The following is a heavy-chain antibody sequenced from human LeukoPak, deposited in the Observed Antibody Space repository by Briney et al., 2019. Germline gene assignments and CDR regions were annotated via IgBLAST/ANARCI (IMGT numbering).Heavy chain of an antibody. CDR3: ARGRPHGNDY. V-gene: IGHV3-74*01. J-gene: IGHJ4*02. D-gene: IGHD4-23*01. Sequence: GGSLRLSRAASGFTFSSYWMNWDRQAPGKGLVWVSRIASDGSSTTYADSVKGRFSISRDNAKNTLYLQMNSLRVEDTAVYYCARGRPHGNDYWGRGTLVTVSS. CDR1: GFTFSSYW. CDR2: IASDGSST.